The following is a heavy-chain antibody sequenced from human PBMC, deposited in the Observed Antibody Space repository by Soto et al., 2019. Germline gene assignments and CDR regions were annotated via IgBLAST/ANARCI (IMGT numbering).Heavy chain of an antibody. CDR1: GYTFTSYD. Sequence: QVQLVQSGAEVKKPGASVKVSCKASGYTFTSYDINWVRQATGQGLEWMGWMNPNSGNTGYAQKLQGRINITRNTSMSTAYMELSSLRSEDRAVYYCARTPPRLVLTAYAIWFDPWRQGTLVSASS. D-gene: IGHD2-8*01. CDR2: MNPNSGNT. V-gene: IGHV1-8*01. J-gene: IGHJ5*02. CDR3: ARTPPRLVLTAYAIWFDP.